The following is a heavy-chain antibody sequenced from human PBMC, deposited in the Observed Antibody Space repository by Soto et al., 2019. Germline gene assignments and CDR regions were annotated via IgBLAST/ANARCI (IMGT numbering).Heavy chain of an antibody. CDR2: INHSGST. Sequence: QVQLQQWGAGLLKPSETLSLTCAVYGGSFSGYYWSWIRQPPGKGLEWIGEINHSGSTNYNPSLKRRVPLTVDPSKNQFSLKLSSVTAADTAVYYCARAYSSSRTDAFDIWGQGTMVTASS. CDR3: ARAYSSSRTDAFDI. CDR1: GGSFSGYY. J-gene: IGHJ3*02. D-gene: IGHD6-13*01. V-gene: IGHV4-34*01.